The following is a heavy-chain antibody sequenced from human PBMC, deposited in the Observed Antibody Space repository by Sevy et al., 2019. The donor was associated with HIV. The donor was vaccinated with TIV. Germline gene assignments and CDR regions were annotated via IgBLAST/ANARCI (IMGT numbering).Heavy chain of an antibody. V-gene: IGHV4-30-4*01. CDR2: IYYRWTT. Sequence: SETLSLTCTVSGGSISSGDYYGRWIRQSRRKGLEWIGYIYYRWTTYYNPSLKSRITMSVDTSKNQFSLKRSSVTAADTAVYFCARYCISTSPHNWFDPWGQGTLVTVSS. J-gene: IGHJ5*02. CDR1: GGSISSGDYY. D-gene: IGHD2-2*01. CDR3: ARYCISTSPHNWFDP.